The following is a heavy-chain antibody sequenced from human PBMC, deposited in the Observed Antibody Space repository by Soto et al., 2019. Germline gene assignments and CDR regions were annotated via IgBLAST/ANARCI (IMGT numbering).Heavy chain of an antibody. CDR3: ARGAAYSTPWSSEF. CDR1: GDTFTRYG. J-gene: IGHJ4*02. D-gene: IGHD2-8*01. V-gene: IGHV1-18*01. Sequence: ASVKVSCKASGDTFTRYGITWVRHSPGQGLEWMGWISGYNGNIREAPRFEGRVTMTTDTAATTAQMELRGLRSDDTAVYYCARGAAYSTPWSSEFWGQGTLVTVSS. CDR2: ISGYNGNI.